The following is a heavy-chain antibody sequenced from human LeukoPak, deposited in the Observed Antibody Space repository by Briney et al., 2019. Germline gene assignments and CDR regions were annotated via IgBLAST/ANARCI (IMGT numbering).Heavy chain of an antibody. V-gene: IGHV1-24*01. D-gene: IGHD5-12*01. CDR2: FDPEDGET. CDR3: ARRALFGDSGYDYNWFDP. Sequence: ASVKVSCKVSGYTLTELSMHWVRQAPGKGLEWMGGFDPEDGETIYAQKFQGRVTMTRDTSISTAYMELSRLRSNDTAVYYCARRALFGDSGYDYNWFDPWGQGTLVTVSS. J-gene: IGHJ5*02. CDR1: GYTLTELS.